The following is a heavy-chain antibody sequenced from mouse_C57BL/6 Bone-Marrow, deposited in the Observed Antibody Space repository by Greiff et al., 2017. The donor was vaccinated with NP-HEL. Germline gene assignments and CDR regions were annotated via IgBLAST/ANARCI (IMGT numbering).Heavy chain of an antibody. CDR1: GYTFTDYY. V-gene: IGHV1-19*01. D-gene: IGHD1-1*01. J-gene: IGHJ4*01. CDR2: INPYNGGT. Sequence: VQLQQSGPVLVKPGASVKMSCKASGYTFTDYYMNWVKQSHGKSLEWIGVINPYNGGTSYNQKFKGKATLTVDKSSSTAYMELNSLTSEDSAVYYCAPSSYVGNAMDYWGQGTSVTVSS. CDR3: APSSYVGNAMDY.